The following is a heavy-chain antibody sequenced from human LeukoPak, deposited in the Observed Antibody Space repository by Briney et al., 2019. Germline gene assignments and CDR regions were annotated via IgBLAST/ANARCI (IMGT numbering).Heavy chain of an antibody. J-gene: IGHJ4*02. CDR2: MTGTSDII. CDR3: TTSSGYLDY. Sequence: QAGGSLRLSCVASGFTFNIYSMNWVRQAPGKGLEWVSYMTGTSDIIKYADSVKGRFTVSRDNAKNSLYLQMNSLRAEDTAVYYCTTSSGYLDYWGQGTLVTVSS. CDR1: GFTFNIYS. V-gene: IGHV3-48*01. D-gene: IGHD3-22*01.